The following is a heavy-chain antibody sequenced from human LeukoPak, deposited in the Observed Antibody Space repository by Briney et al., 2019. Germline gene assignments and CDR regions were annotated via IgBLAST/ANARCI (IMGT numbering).Heavy chain of an antibody. CDR3: LTLSGVWTGRPVP. V-gene: IGHV3-23*01. Sequence: GGSLRLSCAASGFTFSSYAMSWVRQAPGKGLEWVSAISGSGGSTYYADSVKGRFTISRDNSKNTLYLQMNSLRAEDTAVYYCLTLSGVWTGRPVPWGQGTLVTVSS. CDR2: ISGSGGST. CDR1: GFTFSSYA. D-gene: IGHD3/OR15-3a*01. J-gene: IGHJ5*02.